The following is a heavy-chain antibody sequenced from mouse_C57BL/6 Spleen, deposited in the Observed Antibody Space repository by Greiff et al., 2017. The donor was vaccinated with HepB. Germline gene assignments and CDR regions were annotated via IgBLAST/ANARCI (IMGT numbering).Heavy chain of an antibody. CDR1: GFTFSDYG. CDR2: ISSGSSTI. V-gene: IGHV5-17*01. D-gene: IGHD2-1*01. CDR3: ARGYGNYPYYYAMDY. J-gene: IGHJ4*01. Sequence: DVHLVESGGGLVKPGGSLKLSCAASGFTFSDYGMHWVRQAPEKGLEWVAYISSGSSTIYYADTVKGRFTISRDNAKNTLFLQMTSLRSEDTAMYYCARGYGNYPYYYAMDYWGQGTSVTVSS.